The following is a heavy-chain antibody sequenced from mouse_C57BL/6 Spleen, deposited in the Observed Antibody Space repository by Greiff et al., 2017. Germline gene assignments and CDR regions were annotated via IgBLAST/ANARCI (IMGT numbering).Heavy chain of an antibody. D-gene: IGHD2-3*01. CDR3: ASPLYDYCAMDY. V-gene: IGHV14-2*01. CDR1: GFNIKDYY. Sequence: VQLQQFGAELVKPGASVKLPCPAPGFNIKDYYMHWVKQRTEQGLEWIGRIEHEDGETKYAPKMQGKATITANTYSNTAYLQLSSLTSENTAVYYCASPLYDYCAMDYWGQGTSVTVSS. CDR2: IEHEDGET. J-gene: IGHJ4*01.